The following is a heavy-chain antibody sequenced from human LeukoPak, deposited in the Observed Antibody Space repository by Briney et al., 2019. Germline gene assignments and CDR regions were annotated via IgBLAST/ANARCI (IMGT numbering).Heavy chain of an antibody. V-gene: IGHV3-73*01. Sequence: GGSLRLSCAASGFTFSGSTMHWVRQASGKGLEWVGRIRSKADSYATAYAASVKGRFTISREDSKSTAYLQMNSLKTGDTAVYYCTRTYYYDSSGYDTDFDYWGQGTLVTVSS. D-gene: IGHD3-22*01. CDR1: GFTFSGST. J-gene: IGHJ4*02. CDR2: IRSKADSYAT. CDR3: TRTYYYDSSGYDTDFDY.